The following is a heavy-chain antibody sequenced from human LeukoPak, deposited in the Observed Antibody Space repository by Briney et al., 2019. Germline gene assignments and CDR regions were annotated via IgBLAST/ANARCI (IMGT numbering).Heavy chain of an antibody. Sequence: ASVKVSCKVSGYTLTELSMHWVRQAPGKGLEWMGGFDPEDGETIYAQKFQGRVTMTEDTSTDTAYKELSSLRSEDTAVYYCATEELERGWAYFDYWGQGTLVTVSS. CDR1: GYTLTELS. J-gene: IGHJ4*02. CDR2: FDPEDGET. V-gene: IGHV1-24*01. CDR3: ATEELERGWAYFDY. D-gene: IGHD1-1*01.